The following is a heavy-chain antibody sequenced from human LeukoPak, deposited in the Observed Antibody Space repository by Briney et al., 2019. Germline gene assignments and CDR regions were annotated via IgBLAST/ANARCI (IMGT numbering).Heavy chain of an antibody. Sequence: GASVKVSCKASGYTFTSYAMNWVRQAPGQGLEWMGWINTNTGNPTCAQGFTGRFVFSLDTSVSTAYLQISSLKAEDTAVYYCARGAAMKRGDSSAPGWSYWGQGTLVTVSS. V-gene: IGHV7-4-1*02. CDR2: INTNTGNP. D-gene: IGHD3-22*01. CDR3: ARGAAMKRGDSSAPGWSY. J-gene: IGHJ4*02. CDR1: GYTFTSYA.